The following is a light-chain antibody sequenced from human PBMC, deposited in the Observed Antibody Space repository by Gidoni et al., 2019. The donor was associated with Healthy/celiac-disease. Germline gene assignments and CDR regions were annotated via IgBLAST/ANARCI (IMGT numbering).Light chain of an antibody. Sequence: QSALTQPASVSGSPGQSITISCTGTSSDVGGYNYVSWYQQHPGKAPKLMMYEVSNRPSGVSDRFSGSKSGNTASLTSSGLQAEDEADYYCSSYTSSSTRVFGTGTKVTVL. CDR2: EVS. V-gene: IGLV2-14*01. CDR3: SSYTSSSTRV. J-gene: IGLJ1*01. CDR1: SSDVGGYNY.